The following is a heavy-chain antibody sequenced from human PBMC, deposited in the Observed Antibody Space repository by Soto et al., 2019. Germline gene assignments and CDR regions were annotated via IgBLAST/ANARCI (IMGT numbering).Heavy chain of an antibody. CDR2: IYYSGST. V-gene: IGHV4-59*01. D-gene: IGHD2-21*02. CDR1: GGSISSYY. Sequence: SETMSLTCTVFGGSISSYYWSWIRQPPGKGLEWIGYIYYSGSTNYNPSLKSRVTISVDTSKNQFSLKLSSVTAADTAVYYCARLVVTAIYNWFDPWGQGTLVTVSS. J-gene: IGHJ5*02. CDR3: ARLVVTAIYNWFDP.